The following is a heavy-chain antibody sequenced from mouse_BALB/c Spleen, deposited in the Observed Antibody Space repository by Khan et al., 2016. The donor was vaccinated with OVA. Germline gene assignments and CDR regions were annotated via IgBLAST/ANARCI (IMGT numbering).Heavy chain of an antibody. D-gene: IGHD3-1*01. CDR1: AFNIKDYY. J-gene: IGHJ3*01. Sequence: VQLQQSGAELVRPGALVKLSCKASAFNIKDYYIHWVKQRPAQGLEWIGWIDPENGNTISDPTFQGKASITADTSSNTAYMQLSSLTSEDTAVEYCARSGDEAWFSYWGHGTLVTVSA. CDR2: IDPENGNT. CDR3: ARSGDEAWFSY. V-gene: IGHV14-1*02.